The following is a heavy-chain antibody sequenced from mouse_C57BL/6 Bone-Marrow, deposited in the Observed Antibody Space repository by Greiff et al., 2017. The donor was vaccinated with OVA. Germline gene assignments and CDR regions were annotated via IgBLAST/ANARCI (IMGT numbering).Heavy chain of an antibody. J-gene: IGHJ4*01. CDR1: GYTFTSYG. Sequence: LVESGAELARPGASVKLSCKASGYTFTSYGISWVKQRTGQGLEWIGEIYPRSGNTYYNEKFKGKATLTADKSSSTAYIELRSLTSEDSAVYFCAKWLLDAMDYWGQGTSVTVSS. D-gene: IGHD2-3*01. V-gene: IGHV1-81*01. CDR3: AKWLLDAMDY. CDR2: IYPRSGNT.